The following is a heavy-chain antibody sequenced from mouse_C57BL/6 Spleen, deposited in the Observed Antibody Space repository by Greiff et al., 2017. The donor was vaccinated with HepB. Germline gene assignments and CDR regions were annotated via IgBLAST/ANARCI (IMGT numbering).Heavy chain of an antibody. Sequence: QVQLQQSGAELARPGASVKLSCKASGYTFTSYGISWVKQRTGQGLEWIGEIYPRSGNTYYNEKFKGKATLTADKSSSTAYMELRSLTSEDSAVYFCARRDYYGSSRWYFDVWGTGTTVTVSS. V-gene: IGHV1-81*01. CDR1: GYTFTSYG. D-gene: IGHD1-1*01. CDR2: IYPRSGNT. J-gene: IGHJ1*03. CDR3: ARRDYYGSSRWYFDV.